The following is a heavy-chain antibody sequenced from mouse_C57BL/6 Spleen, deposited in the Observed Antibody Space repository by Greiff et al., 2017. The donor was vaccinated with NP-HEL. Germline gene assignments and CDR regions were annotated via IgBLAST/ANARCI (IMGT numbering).Heavy chain of an antibody. D-gene: IGHD1-1*01. V-gene: IGHV3-6*01. CDR2: ISYDGSN. J-gene: IGHJ2*01. CDR1: GYSITSGYY. CDR3: ARGGGYGSSFFDY. Sequence: EVQLQQSGPGLVKPSQSLSLTCSVTGYSITSGYYWNWIRQFPGNKLEWMGYISYDGSNNYNPSLKNRISITRDTSKNQFFLKLNSVTTEDTATYYCARGGGYGSSFFDYWGQGTTLTVSS.